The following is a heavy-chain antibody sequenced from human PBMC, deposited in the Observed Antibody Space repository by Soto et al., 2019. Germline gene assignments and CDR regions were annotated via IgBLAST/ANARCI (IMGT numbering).Heavy chain of an antibody. J-gene: IGHJ5*02. V-gene: IGHV4-59*01. CDR2: IYYSGST. CDR1: VGSISSYY. CDR3: ARDQVGP. Sequence: SETLSLTCTVSVGSISSYYWSWIRQPPGKGLEWIGYIYYSGSTNYNPSLKSRVTISVDTSKNQFSLKLSSVTAADTAVYYCARDQVGPWGQGTLVTVSS.